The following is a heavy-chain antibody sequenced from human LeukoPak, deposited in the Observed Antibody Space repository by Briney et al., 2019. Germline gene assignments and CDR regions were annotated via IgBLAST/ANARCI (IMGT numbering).Heavy chain of an antibody. D-gene: IGHD3-22*01. CDR1: GDSITGYY. CDR2: IYYTGNT. Sequence: SETLSLTCSVSGDSITGYYWGWIRQPPGKGLEWIGNIYYTGNTYYNSSLKSRVTISLDTSKNQFSLKVISMTAADTAVYYCARVSSTYYYDSSGYYSRGGYFDYWGQGTLVTVSS. V-gene: IGHV4-39*07. J-gene: IGHJ4*02. CDR3: ARVSSTYYYDSSGYYSRGGYFDY.